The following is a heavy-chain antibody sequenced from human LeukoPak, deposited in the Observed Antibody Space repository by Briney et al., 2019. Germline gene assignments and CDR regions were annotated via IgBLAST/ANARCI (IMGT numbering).Heavy chain of an antibody. CDR3: AREKRYYYVPFDP. CDR1: GYTFTGYY. J-gene: IGHJ5*02. V-gene: IGHV1-2*04. D-gene: IGHD3-10*02. CDR2: INPNSGGT. Sequence: ASVKVSCKASGYTFTGYYMHWVRQAPGQGLEWMGWINPNSGGTNYAQKLQGWVTMTRDTSISTAYMELSRLRSDDTAVYYCAREKRYYYVPFDPWGQGTLVTVSS.